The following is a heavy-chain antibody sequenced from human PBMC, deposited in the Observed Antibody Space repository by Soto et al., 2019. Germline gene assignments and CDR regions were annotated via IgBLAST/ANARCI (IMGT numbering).Heavy chain of an antibody. CDR3: ATHSSGWYDGWFDP. CDR2: ISGSGGST. D-gene: IGHD6-19*01. CDR1: GFTFSSYA. V-gene: IGHV3-23*01. J-gene: IGHJ5*02. Sequence: EVQLLESGGGLVQPGGSLRLSCAASGFTFSSYAMSWVRQAPGKGLEWVSAISGSGGSTYYADSVKGRFTISRDNYMNTLYLTMNSLRAEDTAVYYCATHSSGWYDGWFDPWGQGTLVTVSS.